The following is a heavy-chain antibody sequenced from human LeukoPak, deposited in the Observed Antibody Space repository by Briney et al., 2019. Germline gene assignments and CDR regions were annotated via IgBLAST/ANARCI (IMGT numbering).Heavy chain of an antibody. D-gene: IGHD2-2*01. CDR1: GFTFSSYD. J-gene: IGHJ6*03. Sequence: GSLRLSCAASGFTFSSYDMSWVRQAPGKGLEWVSSITLSGGSTFYADSVKGRFTISRDNSKNTLYLQMNSLGAEGTAVYYCAKRGNPAVGHHYLDVWGEGATVSVSS. CDR3: AKRGNPAVGHHYLDV. V-gene: IGHV3-23*01. CDR2: ITLSGGST.